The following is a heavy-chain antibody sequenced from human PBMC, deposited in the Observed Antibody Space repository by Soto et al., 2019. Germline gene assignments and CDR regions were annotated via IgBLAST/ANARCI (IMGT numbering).Heavy chain of an antibody. D-gene: IGHD3-22*01. J-gene: IGHJ4*02. V-gene: IGHV2-5*01. CDR1: GFSLSSTGVG. CDR3: ARSGHNSGFFYYDY. CDR2: INWNDDK. Sequence: QITLKESGPTLVKVTQTVTLTCTFSGFSLSSTGVGVGWIRQPPGKALEGLALINWNDDKRYNPSLKSRLTITKATSKNQVVLTMTNMDPVDTATYYCARSGHNSGFFYYDYWGQGTLVTVSS.